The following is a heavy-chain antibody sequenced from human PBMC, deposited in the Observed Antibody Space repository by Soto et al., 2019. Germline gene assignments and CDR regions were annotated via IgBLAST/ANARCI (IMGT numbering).Heavy chain of an antibody. V-gene: IGHV5-10-1*01. CDR3: VILTGRSAYGMDV. Sequence: PGESLKICCQASGYTFTKSWISWVRQMPGKGLEWMGRIDPSDSETKYNPSVEGHVRLSAENFTSTAYLEWSSLKASDSAIYYCVILTGRSAYGMDVWAKGTTVTV. D-gene: IGHD7-27*01. CDR1: GYTFTKSW. CDR2: IDPSDSET. J-gene: IGHJ6*04.